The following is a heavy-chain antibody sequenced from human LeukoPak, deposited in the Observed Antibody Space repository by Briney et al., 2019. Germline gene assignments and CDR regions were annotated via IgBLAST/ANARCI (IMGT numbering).Heavy chain of an antibody. J-gene: IGHJ5*02. Sequence: HPGGSLRLSCAASGFTFSSYSMNWVRQAPGKGLEWVSYISSSSSTIYYADSVKGRFTISRDNAKNSLYLQMNSLRAEDTAVYYCARDRSSMSTVITTGKAGFDPWGQGTLVTVSS. CDR3: ARDRSSMSTVITTGKAGFDP. D-gene: IGHD3-16*01. V-gene: IGHV3-48*01. CDR2: ISSSSSTI. CDR1: GFTFSSYS.